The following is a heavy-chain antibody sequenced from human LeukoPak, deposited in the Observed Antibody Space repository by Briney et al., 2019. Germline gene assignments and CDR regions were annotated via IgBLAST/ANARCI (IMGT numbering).Heavy chain of an antibody. CDR3: VKLRFGELLPDY. V-gene: IGHV3-66*01. Sequence: PGGSLRLSCAASGFTVSTNYMNWVRQAPGKGLEWVSIIYSGGSTYYAGSVKGRFTVSRDKSKNTLYLQTNSLRAEDTAVYYCVKLRFGELLPDYWGQGTLVTVSS. J-gene: IGHJ4*02. CDR2: IYSGGST. D-gene: IGHD3-10*01. CDR1: GFTVSTNY.